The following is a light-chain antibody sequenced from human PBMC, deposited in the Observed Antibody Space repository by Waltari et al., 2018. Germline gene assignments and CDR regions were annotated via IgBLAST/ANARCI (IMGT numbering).Light chain of an antibody. CDR3: QQRSNWPLT. CDR2: DAS. J-gene: IGKJ4*01. Sequence: IVLTQSPDPLYLSPGERATLSCRANQSVNTYIAWYQQKPGQPPRLLFYDASNRTTGIPARFSGSGSGTDFTLTISILEPEYFALYYCQQRSNWPLTFGGGTKVEIK. CDR1: QSVNTY. V-gene: IGKV3-11*01.